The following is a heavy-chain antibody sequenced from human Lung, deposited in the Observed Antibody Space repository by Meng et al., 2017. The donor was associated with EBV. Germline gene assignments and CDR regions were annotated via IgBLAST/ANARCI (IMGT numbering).Heavy chain of an antibody. CDR1: GCTMISYS. D-gene: IGHD3-10*01. Sequence: GPRHGLGLWAVLSSCHMSPASTVSGCTMISYSGSLIRRPPGQWLEWIGHIAHSGSTHSHPSLKSRVTISVNTSKHQFSLQLRSVTATDTAVYCCARQSGYFDYWGQGTLVTVSS. CDR2: IAHSGST. CDR3: ARQSGYFDY. V-gene: IGHV4-59*08. J-gene: IGHJ4*02.